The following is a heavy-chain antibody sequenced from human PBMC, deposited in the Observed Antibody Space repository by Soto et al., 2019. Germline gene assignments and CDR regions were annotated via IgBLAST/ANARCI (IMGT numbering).Heavy chain of an antibody. CDR2: ITINGNT. Sequence: SETLSLTCRVSGAYISDFPWSWIRQPAGKGLEWIGRITINGNTQKNPSFKSRVTMSIDTSRNHFSPNLQSATAADTALYYCARETGENWTYEAHWGPGTLVTVSS. J-gene: IGHJ1*01. CDR3: ARETGENWTYEAH. D-gene: IGHD1-7*01. V-gene: IGHV4-4*07. CDR1: GAYISDFP.